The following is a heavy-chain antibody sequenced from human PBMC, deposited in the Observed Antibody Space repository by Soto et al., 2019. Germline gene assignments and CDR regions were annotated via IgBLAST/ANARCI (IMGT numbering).Heavy chain of an antibody. V-gene: IGHV1-8*01. Sequence: ASVKVSCKASGYTFTTYYINWVRQAPGQGLEWMGWMNPNRTNTGYAEKFQGRVTMTRDTSISTAYMELSSLRYDDTAVYYCVRGGFLSHDHVIIAPATLGFDPWGQGTLVTVSS. J-gene: IGHJ5*02. CDR2: MNPNRTNT. D-gene: IGHD2-2*01. CDR3: VRGGFLSHDHVIIAPATLGFDP. CDR1: GYTFTTYY.